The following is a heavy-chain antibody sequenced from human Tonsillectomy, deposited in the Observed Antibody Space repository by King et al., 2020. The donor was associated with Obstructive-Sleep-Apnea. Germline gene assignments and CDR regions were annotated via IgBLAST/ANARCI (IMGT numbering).Heavy chain of an antibody. D-gene: IGHD3-22*01. V-gene: IGHV3-30*04. Sequence: VQLVESGGGVVQPGRSLRLSCAASGITFSRSVMHWVRQAPGMGLEWLSAISDDGNSRYYADSVKGRFTISRDNAKNTLYLQVDSLCAEDTATYYFMGGTYSSGRCDVLDIWGQGTMVTVSS. J-gene: IGHJ3*02. CDR2: ISDDGNSR. CDR1: GITFSRSV. CDR3: MGGTYSSGRCDVLDI.